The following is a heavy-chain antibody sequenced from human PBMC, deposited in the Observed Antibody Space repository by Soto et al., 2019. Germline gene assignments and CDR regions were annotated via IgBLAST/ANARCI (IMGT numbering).Heavy chain of an antibody. CDR3: ARERTGTTSMDV. V-gene: IGHV1-8*01. J-gene: IGHJ6*02. CDR2: MKPNSGNT. Sequence: QVQLVQSGAEVKKPGASVKVSCKASGYTFTSYDINWVRQATGQGLEWMGWMKPNSGNTGYAQKFRGRVTMTRNTSISTAYMELSSLRSEDTAVYYCARERTGTTSMDVWGQGTTVTVSS. D-gene: IGHD1-1*01. CDR1: GYTFTSYD.